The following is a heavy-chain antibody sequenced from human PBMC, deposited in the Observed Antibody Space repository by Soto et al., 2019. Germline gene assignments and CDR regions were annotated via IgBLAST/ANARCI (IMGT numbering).Heavy chain of an antibody. Sequence: GASVKVSCKASGYTFTSYYMHWVRQAPGQGLEWMGIINPSGGSTSYAQKFQGRVTMTRDTSTSTVYMELSSLRSEDTAVYYCARGRYCSGSALCYYYGMDVWGQGTTVTVSS. J-gene: IGHJ6*02. CDR3: ARGRYCSGSALCYYYGMDV. D-gene: IGHD3-10*01. CDR1: GYTFTSYY. CDR2: INPSGGST. V-gene: IGHV1-46*03.